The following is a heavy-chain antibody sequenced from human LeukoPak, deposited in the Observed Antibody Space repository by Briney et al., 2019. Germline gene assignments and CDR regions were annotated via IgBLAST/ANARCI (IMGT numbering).Heavy chain of an antibody. CDR2: INPSGGGT. CDR3: ASAYLYGMDV. Sequence: ASVTVSFTASGYTFTGYSIQWVRQAPGQGLEWMAIINPSGGGTKYAQKFQGRVTMTRDTPTNTVYMELSSLRTEDTAVYYCASAYLYGMDVWGQGTTVTVSS. V-gene: IGHV1-46*01. CDR1: GYTFTGYS. D-gene: IGHD3-10*01. J-gene: IGHJ6*02.